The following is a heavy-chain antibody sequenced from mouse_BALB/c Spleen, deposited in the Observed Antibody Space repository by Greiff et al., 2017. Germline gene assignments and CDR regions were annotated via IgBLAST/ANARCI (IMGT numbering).Heavy chain of an antibody. CDR2: ISSGGST. CDR3: AREGLLRYPAY. D-gene: IGHD1-1*01. V-gene: IGHV5-6-5*01. Sequence: EVQRVESGGGLVKPGGSLKLSCAASGFTFSSYAMSWVRQTPEKRLEWVASISSGGSTYYPDSVKGRFTISRDNARNILYLQMSSLRSEDTAMYYCAREGLLRYPAYWGQGTLVTVSA. CDR1: GFTFSSYA. J-gene: IGHJ3*01.